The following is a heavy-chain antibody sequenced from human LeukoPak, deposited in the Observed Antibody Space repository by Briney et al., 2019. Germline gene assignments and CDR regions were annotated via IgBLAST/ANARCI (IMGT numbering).Heavy chain of an antibody. Sequence: PGGSLRLSCAASGFTFSSYAMSWVRQAPGKGLEWVSGIIDNGYITYYANSVRGRFTISRDNSKNTLFLRMNSLRAEDTAVYYCAKLGGQEVHNYYVAVWGKGTTVAVSS. CDR3: AKLGGQEVHNYYVAV. V-gene: IGHV3-23*01. CDR1: GFTFSSYA. J-gene: IGHJ6*03. D-gene: IGHD3-16*01. CDR2: IIDNGYIT.